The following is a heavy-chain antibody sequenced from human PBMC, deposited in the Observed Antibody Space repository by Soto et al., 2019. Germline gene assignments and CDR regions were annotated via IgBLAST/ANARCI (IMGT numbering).Heavy chain of an antibody. CDR3: ALRCLAVVPEY. V-gene: IGHV4-59*01. CDR2: LYYGRSA. CDR1: GDSISSYY. J-gene: IGHJ4*02. D-gene: IGHD2-15*01. Sequence: QVQLQESGPGLVKPSETLSLTCAVSGDSISSYYCMWIRQPPGKGLESIGYLYYGRSANYNPALRGRVSLSVDTSTNQCSLTLSSLTAAVGAVYYCALRCLAVVPEYWGQGTLVTVSS.